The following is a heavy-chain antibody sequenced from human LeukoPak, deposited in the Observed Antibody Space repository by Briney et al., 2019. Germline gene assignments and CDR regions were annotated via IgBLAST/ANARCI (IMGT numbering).Heavy chain of an antibody. CDR3: AKISSSAKSNFDY. J-gene: IGHJ4*02. V-gene: IGHV3-30*02. D-gene: IGHD6-25*01. CDR1: GFTFSTYA. Sequence: GGSLRLSCAASGFTFSTYAMHWVRQAPGKGLEWVAFIWPDGSKKYYADSVKGRFAISRENSKNTVYLQMNDLRPEDTALYFCAKISSSAKSNFDYWGQGTLLTVS. CDR2: IWPDGSKK.